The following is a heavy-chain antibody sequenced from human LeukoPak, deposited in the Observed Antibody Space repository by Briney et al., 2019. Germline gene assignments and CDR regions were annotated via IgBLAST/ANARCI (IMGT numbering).Heavy chain of an antibody. Sequence: PGGSLRLSCAASGFTFNNYWMTWVRQASGKGLEWVGRIRSKANSYATAYAASVAGRFTISRDDSQNTAYLQMNSLKTEDAAVYYCSRFVATPLDHWGQGALVTVSS. V-gene: IGHV3-73*01. CDR1: GFTFNNYW. J-gene: IGHJ4*02. CDR3: SRFVATPLDH. D-gene: IGHD5-12*01. CDR2: IRSKANSYAT.